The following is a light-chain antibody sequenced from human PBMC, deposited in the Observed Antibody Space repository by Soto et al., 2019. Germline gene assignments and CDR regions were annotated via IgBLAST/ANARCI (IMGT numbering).Light chain of an antibody. CDR3: QQFNNLPWT. Sequence: DIQMTQSPSSLSASVGDRVTITCQASQDISHYLNWYQQKPGKAPKLLIYDASNLETGVPSKFSGGGSGTDFIFTISSLQHEDIATYYCQQFNNLPWTFGQGTKVEIE. J-gene: IGKJ1*01. V-gene: IGKV1-33*01. CDR1: QDISHY. CDR2: DAS.